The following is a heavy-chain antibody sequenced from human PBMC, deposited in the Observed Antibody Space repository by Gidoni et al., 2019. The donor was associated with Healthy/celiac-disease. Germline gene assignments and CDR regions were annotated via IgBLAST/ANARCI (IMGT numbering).Heavy chain of an antibody. CDR2: IIPSFGTA. J-gene: IGHJ6*02. CDR1: GGTFSSYS. V-gene: IGHV1-69*01. CDR3: ARRIVVVPAATHYYYYYGMDV. D-gene: IGHD2-2*01. Sequence: QVQLVQSGPEVENLGSSVKVSCKASGGTFSSYSISWVRQAPGQGLELMGGIIPSFGTANYAQKCQGRVTINADESTSTADMELSSLRSEDTAVYYCARRIVVVPAATHYYYYYGMDVWGQGTTVTVSS.